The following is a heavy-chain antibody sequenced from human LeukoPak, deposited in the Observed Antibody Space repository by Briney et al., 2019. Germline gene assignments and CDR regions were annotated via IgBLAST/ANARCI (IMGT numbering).Heavy chain of an antibody. V-gene: IGHV3-21*01. D-gene: IGHD2-15*01. Sequence: EGSLRLSCAASGFTFSSYSMNWVRQAPGKGLEWVSSISSSSGYIYYADSVKGRFTISRDNAKNSLYLQMNSLRAEDTAVYYCARDTHYSGSDYWGQGTLVTVSS. CDR3: ARDTHYSGSDY. CDR1: GFTFSSYS. CDR2: ISSSSGYI. J-gene: IGHJ4*02.